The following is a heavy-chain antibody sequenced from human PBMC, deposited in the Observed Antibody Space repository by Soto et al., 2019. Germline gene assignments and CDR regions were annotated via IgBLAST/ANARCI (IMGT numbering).Heavy chain of an antibody. CDR3: AKTTLPDFWSGPGGYYYYYGMDV. CDR2: ISGSGGST. D-gene: IGHD3-3*01. Sequence: EVQLLESGGGLVQPGGSLRLSCAASGFTFSSYAMSWVRQAPGKGLEWVSAISGSGGSTYYADSVKGRFTISRDNSKNTLYLQMNSLRAEDTAVYYCAKTTLPDFWSGPGGYYYYYGMDVWGQGTTVTVSS. J-gene: IGHJ6*02. V-gene: IGHV3-23*01. CDR1: GFTFSSYA.